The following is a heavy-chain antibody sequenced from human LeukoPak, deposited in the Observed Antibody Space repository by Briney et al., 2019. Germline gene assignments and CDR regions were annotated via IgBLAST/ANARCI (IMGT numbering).Heavy chain of an antibody. J-gene: IGHJ4*02. D-gene: IGHD1-26*01. CDR1: GFTFSNAW. V-gene: IGHV3-15*01. CDR2: IKSKPAGGST. Sequence: TGGSLRLSCTASGFTFSNAWMSWVRQAPGKGLEWVGRIKSKPAGGSTDYAAPIKGRFTISRDNAKNSLYLQMNSLRAEDTAVYYCARVSGSYYSIWGQGTLVTVSS. CDR3: ARVSGSYYSI.